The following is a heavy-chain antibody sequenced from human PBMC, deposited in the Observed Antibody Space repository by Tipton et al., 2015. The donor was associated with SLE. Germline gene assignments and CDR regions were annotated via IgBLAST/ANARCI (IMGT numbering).Heavy chain of an antibody. D-gene: IGHD2-15*01. CDR3: ARDRGYCSGGSCYVDAFDI. J-gene: IGHJ3*02. Sequence: RSLRLSCAASGFTFDDYAMHWVRQAPGKGLEWVAFIRYDGSNKYYADSVKGRFTISRDNAKNSLYLQMNSLRAEDTAVYYCARDRGYCSGGSCYVDAFDIWGQGTMVTVSS. CDR2: IRYDGSNK. V-gene: IGHV3-30*04. CDR1: GFTFDDYA.